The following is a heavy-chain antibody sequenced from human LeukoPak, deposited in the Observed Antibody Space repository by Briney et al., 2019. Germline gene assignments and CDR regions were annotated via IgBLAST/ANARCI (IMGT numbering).Heavy chain of an antibody. CDR1: GLTFSSSW. Sequence: GGSLRLSCAVSGLTFSSSWMDWVRQAPGKGLEWVAVIWFDGSKRYYADSVKGRFTISRDNSKNTLYLQMNTLRAEDTAVYYCARDMSAGMFYFDYWGQGILVSGSS. J-gene: IGHJ4*02. D-gene: IGHD6-13*01. CDR2: IWFDGSKR. CDR3: ARDMSAGMFYFDY. V-gene: IGHV3-33*08.